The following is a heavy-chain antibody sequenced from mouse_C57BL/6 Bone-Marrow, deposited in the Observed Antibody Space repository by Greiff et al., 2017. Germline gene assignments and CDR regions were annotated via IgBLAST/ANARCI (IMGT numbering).Heavy chain of an antibody. CDR1: GYTFTSYW. V-gene: IGHV1-5*01. Sequence: EVQLQQSGTVLARPGASVKMSCKTSGYTFTSYWMHWVKQRPGQGLEWIGAIYPGNSDTSYNQKFKGKAKLTAGTSASTAYMELSSLTNEDSAFYSCTRSANPLFDYWGQGTTLPVSS. D-gene: IGHD3-3*01. J-gene: IGHJ2*01. CDR2: IYPGNSDT. CDR3: TRSANPLFDY.